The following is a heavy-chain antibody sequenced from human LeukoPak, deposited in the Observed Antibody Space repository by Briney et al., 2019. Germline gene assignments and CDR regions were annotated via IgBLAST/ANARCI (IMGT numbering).Heavy chain of an antibody. CDR3: ARDWYFDK. Sequence: GGSLRLSCAAPGFTVSRNYMNWVRQAPGKGLEWVSIIYSGGNTYYADSVKGRFTISRDNSKNTLYLQMNSLRAEDTAVYYCARDWYFDKWGQGTTVTVSS. V-gene: IGHV3-53*01. CDR2: IYSGGNT. CDR1: GFTVSRNY. D-gene: IGHD3-9*01. J-gene: IGHJ6*02.